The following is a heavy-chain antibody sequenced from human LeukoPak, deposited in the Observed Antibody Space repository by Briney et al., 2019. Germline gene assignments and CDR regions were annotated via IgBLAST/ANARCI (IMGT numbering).Heavy chain of an antibody. CDR2: IYHSGST. Sequence: SETLSLTCAVSGGSISSGGYSWSRIRQPPGKGLEWIGYIYHSGSTYYNPPLKSRVTISVDRSKNQFSLKLSSVTAADTAVYYCATVDTEIWYFDYWGQGTLVTVSS. D-gene: IGHD5-18*01. J-gene: IGHJ4*02. CDR1: GGSISSGGYS. CDR3: ATVDTEIWYFDY. V-gene: IGHV4-30-2*01.